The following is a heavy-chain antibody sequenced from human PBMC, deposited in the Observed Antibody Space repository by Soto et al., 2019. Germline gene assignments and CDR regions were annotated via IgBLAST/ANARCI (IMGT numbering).Heavy chain of an antibody. CDR3: ARAYSLWSTFGYYFDY. Sequence: SETLSLTCAVYCGSFSGYYWSWIRQPPGKGLEWIGEINHSGSTNYNPSLKSRVTISVDTSKNQFSLKLSSVTAADTAVYYCARAYSLWSTFGYYFDYWGQGTLVTVSS. V-gene: IGHV4-34*01. J-gene: IGHJ4*02. D-gene: IGHD3-10*01. CDR1: CGSFSGYY. CDR2: INHSGST.